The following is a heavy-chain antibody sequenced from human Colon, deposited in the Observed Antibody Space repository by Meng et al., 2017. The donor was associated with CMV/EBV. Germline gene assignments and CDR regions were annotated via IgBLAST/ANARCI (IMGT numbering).Heavy chain of an antibody. J-gene: IGHJ4*02. D-gene: IGHD1-7*01. CDR3: ARGVSSAGTMKIDY. CDR2: INHSGST. CDR1: GGSFSGYY. Sequence: SETLSLTCAVYGGSFSGYYWSWIRQPPGKGLEWIGEINHSGSTNYNPSLKSRVTISVDTSKNQFSLKLSSVTAADTAMYYCARGVSSAGTMKIDYWGQGTLVTVSS. V-gene: IGHV4-34*01.